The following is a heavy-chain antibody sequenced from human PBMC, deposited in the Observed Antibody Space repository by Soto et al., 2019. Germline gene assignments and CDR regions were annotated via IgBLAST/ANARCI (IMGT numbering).Heavy chain of an antibody. CDR2: SRGSDGST. J-gene: IGHJ4*02. D-gene: IGHD7-27*01. V-gene: IGHV3-23*01. CDR1: GFTFITYD. Sequence: EVQLLESGGGSVQPGGSLRLSCAASGFTFITYDMTWVRQAPGKGLEWVSVSRGSDGSTYYADSVKGRFTISRDNSKNTVYLQMNSLRDDDTAIYYCVKGNWGDYWAQGTLVTVSS. CDR3: VKGNWGDY.